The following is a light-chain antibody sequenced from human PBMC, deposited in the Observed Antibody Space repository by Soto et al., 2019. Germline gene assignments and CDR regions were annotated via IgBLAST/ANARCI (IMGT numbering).Light chain of an antibody. V-gene: IGKV3-20*01. CDR3: QHYGSSPHT. CDR2: GAS. CDR1: QSISSTY. J-gene: IGKJ2*01. Sequence: EIVLTQSPGTLSLSPGETATLSCRASQSISSTYLAWFQQKPGQAPRLLIYGASSRFIGIPDRFSGSGSETDYTLTISRLEPEDFAVFYCQHYGSSPHTFGQGTKLEIK.